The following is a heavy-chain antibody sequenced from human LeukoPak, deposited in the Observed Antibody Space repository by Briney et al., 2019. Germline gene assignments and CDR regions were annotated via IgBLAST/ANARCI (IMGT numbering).Heavy chain of an antibody. CDR2: IYYSGST. Sequence: MPSETLSLTCTVSGGSISSYYWSWIRQPPGKGLEWIGYIYYSGSTNYTPSLKSRITISVDTSRNQFSLKLNSVTAADTAVYYCARDPLAVVTPVVAFDIWGQGTMVTVSS. CDR1: GGSISSYY. J-gene: IGHJ3*02. V-gene: IGHV4-59*01. D-gene: IGHD4-23*01. CDR3: ARDPLAVVTPVVAFDI.